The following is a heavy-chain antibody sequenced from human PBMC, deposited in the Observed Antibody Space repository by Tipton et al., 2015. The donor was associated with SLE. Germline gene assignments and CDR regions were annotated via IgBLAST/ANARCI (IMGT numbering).Heavy chain of an antibody. J-gene: IGHJ5*02. CDR2: INHSGST. V-gene: IGHV4-39*07. D-gene: IGHD2/OR15-2a*01. CDR1: GGSISSSSYY. Sequence: TLSLTCTVSGGSISSSSYYWGWIRQPPGKGLERIGEINHSGSTNYNPSLKSRVTISVDTSKNQFSLNLSSVTAADTAVYYCARWNSRGGFDPWGQGTLVTVSS. CDR3: ARWNSRGGFDP.